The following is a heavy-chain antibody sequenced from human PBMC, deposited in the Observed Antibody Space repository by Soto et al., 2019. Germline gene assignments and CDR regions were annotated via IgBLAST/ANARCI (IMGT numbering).Heavy chain of an antibody. CDR3: ARVYCSGGSCESADY. D-gene: IGHD2-15*01. CDR2: IIPILGIA. Sequence: SVKVSCKASGGPFSSYTISWVRQAPGQGLEWMGRIIPILGIANYAQKFQGRVTITADKSTSTAYMELSSLRSEDTAVYYCARVYCSGGSCESADYWGQGTLVTVS. J-gene: IGHJ4*02. V-gene: IGHV1-69*02. CDR1: GGPFSSYT.